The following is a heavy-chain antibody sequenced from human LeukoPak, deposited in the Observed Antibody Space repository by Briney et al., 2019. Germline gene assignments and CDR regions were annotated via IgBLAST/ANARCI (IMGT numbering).Heavy chain of an antibody. CDR2: ISGSGGGT. J-gene: IGHJ4*02. V-gene: IGHV3-23*01. Sequence: GGSLRLSCAASGFTFSNYAMTWVRQAPGKGLEWVSAISGSGGGTYYTDSVKGRFTISRDNSKNTLYLQMNSLRAEDTAVYYCAKADSGSYRYFFEYWGQGTLVTVSS. D-gene: IGHD1-26*01. CDR1: GFTFSNYA. CDR3: AKADSGSYRYFFEY.